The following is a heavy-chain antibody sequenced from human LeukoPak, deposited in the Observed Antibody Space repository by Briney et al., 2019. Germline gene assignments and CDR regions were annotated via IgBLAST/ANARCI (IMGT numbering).Heavy chain of an antibody. D-gene: IGHD3-22*01. CDR3: AREADHYYYDSSGYNAFDY. J-gene: IGHJ4*02. CDR1: GFTFSSYS. CDR2: ISSSSSYI. Sequence: GGSLRLSCATSGFTFSSYSMTWVRQAPGKGLEWVSSISSSSSYIYYADSVKGRFTISRDNAKNSLYLQMNSLRAEDTAVYYCAREADHYYYDSSGYNAFDYWGQGTLVTVSS. V-gene: IGHV3-21*01.